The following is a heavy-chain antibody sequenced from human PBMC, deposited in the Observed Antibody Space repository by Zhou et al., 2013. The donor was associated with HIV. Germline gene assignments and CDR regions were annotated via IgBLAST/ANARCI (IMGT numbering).Heavy chain of an antibody. CDR1: EYIFTGYY. CDR2: INPNNGGT. V-gene: IGHV1-2*02. CDR3: ARDQGPGRGKGLDY. J-gene: IGHJ4*02. D-gene: IGHD3-16*01. Sequence: QVQLVQSGAEVKKPGASVKVSCKASEYIFTGYYLHWVRQAPGQGLEWMGWINPNNGGTSYAQKFQDRATITRDTSTGVVYLGLIGLRSADTAVYFCARDQGPGRGKGLDYWGRGSLVTVSS.